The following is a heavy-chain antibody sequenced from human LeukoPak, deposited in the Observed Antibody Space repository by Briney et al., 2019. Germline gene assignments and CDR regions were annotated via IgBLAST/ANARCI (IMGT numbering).Heavy chain of an antibody. CDR1: GYTFTGYY. Sequence: SVKVSYKASGYTFTGYYMHWVRQAPGQGLEWMGGIIPIFGTANYAQKFQGRVTITADKSTSTAYMELSSLRSEDTAVYYCARSYSSSWYLLFDYWGQGTLVTVSS. D-gene: IGHD6-13*01. CDR3: ARSYSSSWYLLFDY. V-gene: IGHV1-69*06. J-gene: IGHJ4*02. CDR2: IIPIFGTA.